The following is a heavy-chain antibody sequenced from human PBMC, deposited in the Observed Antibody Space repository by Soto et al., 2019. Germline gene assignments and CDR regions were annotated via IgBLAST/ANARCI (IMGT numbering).Heavy chain of an antibody. J-gene: IGHJ4*02. CDR2: ISISGSNT. D-gene: IGHD3-16*01. CDR3: AKVRYLGSQVALGRIDY. V-gene: IGHV3-23*01. CDR1: GFTFSSYV. Sequence: GGSLRLSCAASGFTFSSYVMNWVRQAPGKGLEWVSGISISGSNTYYADSVKGRFTISRDNSKNTLYLQMNSLRTEDTAVYYCAKVRYLGSQVALGRIDYWGQGTQVTVSS.